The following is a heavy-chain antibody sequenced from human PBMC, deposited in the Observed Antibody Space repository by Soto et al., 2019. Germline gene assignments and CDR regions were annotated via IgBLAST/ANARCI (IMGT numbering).Heavy chain of an antibody. CDR2: IYYSGST. CDR3: ARRALLTGDFDY. V-gene: IGHV4-39*01. J-gene: IGHJ4*02. Sequence: QLQLQESGPGLVKPSETLSLTRTVSGGSISSSSYYWGWIRQPPGKGLEWIGSIYYSGSTYYNPSLKSRVTISVDTSKNQFSLKLSSVTAADMAVYYCARRALLTGDFDYWGQGTLVTVSS. CDR1: GGSISSSSYY. D-gene: IGHD3-9*01.